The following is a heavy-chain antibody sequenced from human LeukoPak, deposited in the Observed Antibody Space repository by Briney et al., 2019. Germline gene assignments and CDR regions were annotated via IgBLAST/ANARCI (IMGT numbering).Heavy chain of an antibody. V-gene: IGHV1-2*02. CDR3: ARFGPTGTFDY. CDR1: GGTFSRSA. CDR2: INPNSGGT. D-gene: IGHD1-7*01. J-gene: IGHJ4*02. Sequence: GASVKVSCKASGGTFSRSAVSWVRQAPGQGLEWMGWINPNSGGTNYTQKFQGRVTMTRDTSISTAYMELSRLRSDDTAVYYCARFGPTGTFDYWGQGTLVTVSS.